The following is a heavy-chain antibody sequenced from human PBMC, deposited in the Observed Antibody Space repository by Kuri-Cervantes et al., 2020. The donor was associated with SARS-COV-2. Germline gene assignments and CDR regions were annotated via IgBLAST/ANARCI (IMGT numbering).Heavy chain of an antibody. J-gene: IGHJ5*02. D-gene: IGHD6-13*01. CDR1: GYSFTNYW. CDR3: ARPSSGHSSSLDL. Sequence: KVSCKASGYSFTNYWVGWVRQMPGKGLEWMGIIYPGDSDTRYSPSFEGQVTISADKSISTAYLQWNSLKASDTAVYYCARPSSGHSSSLDLWGQGTLVTVS. CDR2: IYPGDSDT. V-gene: IGHV5-51*01.